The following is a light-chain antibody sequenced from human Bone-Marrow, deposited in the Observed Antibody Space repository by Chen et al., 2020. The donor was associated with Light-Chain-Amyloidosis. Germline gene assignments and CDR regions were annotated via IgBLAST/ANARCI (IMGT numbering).Light chain of an antibody. CDR2: AAS. J-gene: IGKJ1*01. V-gene: IGKV1-12*01. CDR3: QQANRFPWT. CDR1: QDISGW. Sequence: DIQMTQSPSSVSASVGDIVTITCRASQDISGWLAWYQQIPGKAPKLMFYAASSLQSGVPSRFSGSGSGTDFTRTISSLQPEDFATYSCQQANRFPWTFGQGTKVEIK.